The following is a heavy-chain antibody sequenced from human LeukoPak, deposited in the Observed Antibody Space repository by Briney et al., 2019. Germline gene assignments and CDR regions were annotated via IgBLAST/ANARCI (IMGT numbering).Heavy chain of an antibody. Sequence: ASVKVSCKASGYTFTSYAITWMRQAPGQGLEWLGWISAYNGNTNYAQRLQGRVTMTTDTSTSTAYMELRSLRSDDTAVYYCAREERGVAAHNWFDPWGQGTLVTVSS. D-gene: IGHD6-19*01. CDR1: GYTFTSYA. CDR3: AREERGVAAHNWFDP. V-gene: IGHV1-18*01. J-gene: IGHJ5*02. CDR2: ISAYNGNT.